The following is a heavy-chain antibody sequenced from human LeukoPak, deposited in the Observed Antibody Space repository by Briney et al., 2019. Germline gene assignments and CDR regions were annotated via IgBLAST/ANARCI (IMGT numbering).Heavy chain of an antibody. Sequence: PSETLSLTCAVYGGSFSGYYWSWIRQPPGKGLEWIGEINHSGSTNYNPSLKSRVTISVDTSKNQFSLKLSSVTAADTAVYYCARCRLAEDDSSGWNDYWGQGTLVTVSS. CDR2: INHSGST. J-gene: IGHJ4*02. D-gene: IGHD6-19*01. V-gene: IGHV4-34*01. CDR1: GGSFSGYY. CDR3: ARCRLAEDDSSGWNDY.